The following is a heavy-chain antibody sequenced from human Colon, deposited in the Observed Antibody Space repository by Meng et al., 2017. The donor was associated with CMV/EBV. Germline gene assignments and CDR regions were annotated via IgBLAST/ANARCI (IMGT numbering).Heavy chain of an antibody. CDR1: GYSFTTYG. CDR2: ISSSSSYI. D-gene: IGHD2-2*01. Sequence: SCKASGYSFTTYGITWVRQAPGKGLEWVSSISSSSSYIYYADSVKGRFTISRDNAKNSLYLQMNSLRAEDTAVYYCARERGDIYCSSTSCYHDYWGQGTLVTVSS. CDR3: ARERGDIYCSSTSCYHDY. J-gene: IGHJ4*02. V-gene: IGHV3-21*01.